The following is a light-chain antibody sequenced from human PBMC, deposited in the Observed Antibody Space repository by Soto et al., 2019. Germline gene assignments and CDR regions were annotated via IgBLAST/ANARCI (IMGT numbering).Light chain of an antibody. J-gene: IGKJ1*01. Sequence: DIPMTQPPSSLSASVGDRVTITCRASQSISSYLNWYQQKAGKAPKLLIYAASSLQSGVPSRFSGSGSGTDFILTSSSLQPEDVATYYCQQSYSTPTFGQGTKVEIK. CDR1: QSISSY. CDR3: QQSYSTPT. CDR2: AAS. V-gene: IGKV1-39*01.